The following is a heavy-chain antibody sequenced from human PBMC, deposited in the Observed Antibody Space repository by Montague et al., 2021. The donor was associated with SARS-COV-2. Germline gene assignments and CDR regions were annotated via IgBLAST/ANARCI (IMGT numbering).Heavy chain of an antibody. CDR2: IYYGGST. Sequence: TLSLTCTVSGGSISSGGYYLSWIRQHPGKGLEWIGYIYYGGSTYYNPSLKSRVTISVDTSKNQFSLKLSSVTAADTAVYYCARAFVVVIAIDAFDIWGQGTMVTVSS. CDR3: ARAFVVVIAIDAFDI. V-gene: IGHV4-31*03. D-gene: IGHD2-21*01. CDR1: GGSISSGGYY. J-gene: IGHJ3*02.